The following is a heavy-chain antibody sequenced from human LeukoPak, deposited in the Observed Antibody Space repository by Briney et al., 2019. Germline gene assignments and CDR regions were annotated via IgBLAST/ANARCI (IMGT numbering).Heavy chain of an antibody. CDR2: INHSGST. J-gene: IGHJ5*02. V-gene: IGHV4-38-2*02. D-gene: IGHD6-19*01. CDR1: GYSISSGYY. CDR3: ARRRGGFSYSSGWYAVDP. Sequence: SETLSLTCTVSGYSISSGYYWGWIRLPPGKGLEWIGIINHSGSTFCNTSLKSRVTISVDTSKNQFSLKLSSVTAADTAVYYCARRRGGFSYSSGWYAVDPWGQGTLVTVSS.